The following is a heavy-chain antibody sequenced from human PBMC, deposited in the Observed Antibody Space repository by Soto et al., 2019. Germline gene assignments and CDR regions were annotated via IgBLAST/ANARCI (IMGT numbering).Heavy chain of an antibody. D-gene: IGHD2-21*01. Sequence: PSETLSLTCAVSGGSISSGGYSWSWIRQPPGKGLEWTGYIYHSGSTYYNPSLKSRVTISVDRSKNQFSLKLSSVTAADTAVYYCARGNVVAIDYWGQGTLVTVSS. CDR2: IYHSGST. CDR1: GGSISSGGYS. J-gene: IGHJ4*02. CDR3: ARGNVVAIDY. V-gene: IGHV4-30-2*01.